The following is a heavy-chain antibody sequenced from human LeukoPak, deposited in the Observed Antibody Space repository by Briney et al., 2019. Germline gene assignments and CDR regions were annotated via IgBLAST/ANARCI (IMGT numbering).Heavy chain of an antibody. D-gene: IGHD3-10*01. CDR3: AKDGRHYYGSGSKFDY. V-gene: IGHV3-30*18. CDR1: GFTFSSYG. Sequence: GGSLRLSCAASGFTFSSYGMHWVRQAPGKGLEWVAVISYDGSNKYYADSVKGRFTISRDNSKNTPYLQMNSLRAEDTAVYYCAKDGRHYYGSGSKFDYWGQGTLVTVSS. J-gene: IGHJ4*02. CDR2: ISYDGSNK.